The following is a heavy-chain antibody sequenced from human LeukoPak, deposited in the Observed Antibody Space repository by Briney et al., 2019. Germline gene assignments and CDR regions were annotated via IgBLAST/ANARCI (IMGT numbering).Heavy chain of an antibody. V-gene: IGHV3-53*05. CDR2: IYSGGST. J-gene: IGHJ5*02. CDR3: ARPRPGNWFDP. CDR1: GFTVSSNY. Sequence: GGSLRLSCAASGFTVSSNYMSWVRQAPGKGLEWVSVIYSGGSTYYADSVKGRFTISRDNSKNTLYLQMNSLRAEDTAVYYCARPRPGNWFDPWGQGTLVTVSS.